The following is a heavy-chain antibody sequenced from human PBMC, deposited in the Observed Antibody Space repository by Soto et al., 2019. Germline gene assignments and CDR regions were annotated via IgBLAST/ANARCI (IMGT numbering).Heavy chain of an antibody. CDR3: ARGRICGYGGYEPLGGFDY. CDR1: GYDFSSFD. Sequence: AAVKVSCTASGYDFSSFDINWVRQDPGQGLEWMGWMNPNIGNTGYAQRFQGRVTMTRDTSINTAYRGVNSLRSEDTAVYFCARGRICGYGGYEPLGGFDYGGGGPLVPVSS. CDR2: MNPNIGNT. D-gene: IGHD5-12*01. V-gene: IGHV1-8*01. J-gene: IGHJ4*02.